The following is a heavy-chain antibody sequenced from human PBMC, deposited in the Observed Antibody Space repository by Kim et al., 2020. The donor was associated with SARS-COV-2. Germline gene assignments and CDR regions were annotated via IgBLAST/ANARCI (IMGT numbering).Heavy chain of an antibody. Sequence: SETLSLTCAVYGGSFSGYYWSWIRQPPGKGLEWIGEINHSGSTNYNPSLKSRVTISVDTSKNQFSLKLSSVTAADTAGYYCARVALWFGATTYYFDYWGQGTLVTVSS. J-gene: IGHJ4*02. CDR1: GGSFSGYY. CDR2: INHSGST. V-gene: IGHV4-34*01. D-gene: IGHD3-10*01. CDR3: ARVALWFGATTYYFDY.